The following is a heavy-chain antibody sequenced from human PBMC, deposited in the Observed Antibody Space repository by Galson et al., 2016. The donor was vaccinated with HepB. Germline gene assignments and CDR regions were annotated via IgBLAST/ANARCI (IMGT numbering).Heavy chain of an antibody. J-gene: IGHJ4*02. D-gene: IGHD5-12*01. V-gene: IGHV1-46*01. CDR3: ARGADSGYDLGDY. CDR1: GYTFTNYY. CDR2: INPSDGTT. Sequence: SVKVSCKASGYTFTNYYMHWVRQAPGQGLERMGIINPSDGTTSYAQKFQGRVTMTRDTSTSTVYMELSSLRSADTAVYYCARGADSGYDLGDYWGQGTLVTVSS.